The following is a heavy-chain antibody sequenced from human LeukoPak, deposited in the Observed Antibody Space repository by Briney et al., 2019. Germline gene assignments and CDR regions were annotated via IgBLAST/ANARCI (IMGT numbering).Heavy chain of an antibody. Sequence: GGSLRLSCAASGFTFNSYSMNWVRQAPGKGLEWVSYISSSSSTIYYADSVKGRFTISRDNAKNSLYLQMNSLRAEDTAVYYCARDQGGQLVDYWGQGTLVTVSS. D-gene: IGHD6-13*01. V-gene: IGHV3-48*04. CDR1: GFTFNSYS. CDR3: ARDQGGQLVDY. J-gene: IGHJ4*02. CDR2: ISSSSSTI.